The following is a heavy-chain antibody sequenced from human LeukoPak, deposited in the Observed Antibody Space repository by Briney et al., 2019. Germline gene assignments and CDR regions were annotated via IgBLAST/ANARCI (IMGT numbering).Heavy chain of an antibody. Sequence: ASVKVSCKASGFTFTSSAMQWVRQARGQRLEWIGWIVVGSGNTNYAQKFQERVTITRDMSTSTAYMELSSLRSEDTAVYYCAAAFGVGNWFDPWGQGTLVTVSS. CDR1: GFTFTSSA. J-gene: IGHJ5*02. CDR3: AAAFGVGNWFDP. CDR2: IVVGSGNT. V-gene: IGHV1-58*02. D-gene: IGHD3-3*01.